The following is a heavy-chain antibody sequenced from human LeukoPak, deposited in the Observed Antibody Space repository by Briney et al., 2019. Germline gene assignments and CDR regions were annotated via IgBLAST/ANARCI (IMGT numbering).Heavy chain of an antibody. V-gene: IGHV4-34*01. CDR3: ARGRLGSSTSSPHYYYGMDV. CDR1: GGSISSYY. D-gene: IGHD2-2*01. J-gene: IGHJ6*02. Sequence: PSETLSLTCTVSGGSISSYYWSWIRQPPGKGLEWIGEINHSGSTNYNPSLKSRVTILVDTSKNQFSLKLSSVTAADTAVYYCARGRLGSSTSSPHYYYGMDVWGQGTTVTVSS. CDR2: INHSGST.